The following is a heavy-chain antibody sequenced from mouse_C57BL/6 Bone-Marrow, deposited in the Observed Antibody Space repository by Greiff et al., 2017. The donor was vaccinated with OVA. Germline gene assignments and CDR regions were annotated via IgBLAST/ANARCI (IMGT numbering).Heavy chain of an antibody. Sequence: QVQLKESGPGLVAPSQSLSITCTVSGFSLTSYAISWVRQPPGKGLEWLGVIWTGGGTNYTSALKSRLSISKDNSKSQVFLKMNSLQTDDTARYYCARSVLYYYGLYAMDYWGQGTSVTVSS. CDR2: IWTGGGT. CDR3: ARSVLYYYGLYAMDY. CDR1: GFSLTSYA. D-gene: IGHD1-1*01. J-gene: IGHJ4*01. V-gene: IGHV2-9-1*01.